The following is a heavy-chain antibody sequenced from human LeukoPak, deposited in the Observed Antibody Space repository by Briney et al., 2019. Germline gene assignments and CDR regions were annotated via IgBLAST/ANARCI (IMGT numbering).Heavy chain of an antibody. J-gene: IGHJ4*02. Sequence: GGSLRHSCAASEFTFSNYWMHWVRQAPGKGLVWFSRINPDGSSTRYADSVNGRFTISRDNAKNTLYLQMNSLRDEDTAVYYCARGLAAAGNSFDSWGQGTLVTVSS. CDR3: ARGLAAAGNSFDS. V-gene: IGHV3-74*01. D-gene: IGHD6-13*01. CDR1: EFTFSNYW. CDR2: INPDGSST.